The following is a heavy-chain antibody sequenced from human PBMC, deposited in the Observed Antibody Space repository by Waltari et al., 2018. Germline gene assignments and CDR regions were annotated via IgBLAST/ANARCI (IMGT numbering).Heavy chain of an antibody. D-gene: IGHD6-19*01. CDR3: ARGWLQVAPPYYYMDV. CDR2: INHNASP. V-gene: IGHV4-34*01. Sequence: QVQLLQWGAGLLKPSETLSLTCAVYGGSFSGYYWSWLRQLPGKGLEWLGEINHNASPDYNPSRKSRATISIGTSKNQFSLKLDSVTAADTGVYYCARGWLQVAPPYYYMDVWDRGTAVTVSS. CDR1: GGSFSGYY. J-gene: IGHJ6*03.